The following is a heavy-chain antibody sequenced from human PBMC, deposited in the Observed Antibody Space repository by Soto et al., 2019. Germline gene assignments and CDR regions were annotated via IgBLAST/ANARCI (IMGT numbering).Heavy chain of an antibody. V-gene: IGHV3-23*01. CDR3: AKRATGTYFDY. CDR2: ISGSGGST. CDR1: GLTFSSYS. J-gene: IGHJ4*02. Sequence: GGSLRLSCAASGLTFSSYSMNWVRQAPGKGLEWVSVISGSGGSTYYADSVKGRFTISRDNSKNTLYLQMNSLGAEDTAVYYCAKRATGTYFDYWGQGTLVTVSS. D-gene: IGHD1-1*01.